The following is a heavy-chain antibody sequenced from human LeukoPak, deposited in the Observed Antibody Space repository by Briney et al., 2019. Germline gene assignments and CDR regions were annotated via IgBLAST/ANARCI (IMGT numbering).Heavy chain of an antibody. Sequence: ASVKVSCKASGYTFTSYYMHWVRQAPGQGLEWMGWINPNSGGTNYAQKFQGRVTMTRDTSISTAYMELSRLRSVDTAVYYCASAYSGNYFADDAFDIWGQGTMVTVSS. J-gene: IGHJ3*02. CDR2: INPNSGGT. V-gene: IGHV1-2*02. CDR3: ASAYSGNYFADDAFDI. CDR1: GYTFTSYY. D-gene: IGHD1-26*01.